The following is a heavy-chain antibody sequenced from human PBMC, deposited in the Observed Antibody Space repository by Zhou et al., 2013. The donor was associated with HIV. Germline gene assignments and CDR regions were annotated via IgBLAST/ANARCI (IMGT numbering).Heavy chain of an antibody. J-gene: IGHJ4*02. CDR1: GYTFTDYY. CDR2: INPNSGGT. D-gene: IGHD2-15*01. Sequence: QVQLVQSGVEVKKPGASVKVSCKTSGYTFTDYYMHWVRQAPGQGLEWMGWINPNSGGTNYAQKFQGRVTMTRDTSISTAYMELSRLRSDDTAVYYCARDPAYCSGGSCYYFDYWGQGTLVTVSS. CDR3: ARDPAYCSGGSCYYFDY. V-gene: IGHV1-2*02.